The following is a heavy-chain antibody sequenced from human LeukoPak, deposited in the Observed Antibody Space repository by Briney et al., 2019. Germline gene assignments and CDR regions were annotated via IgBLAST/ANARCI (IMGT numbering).Heavy chain of an antibody. CDR1: GDSISSSTYC. J-gene: IGHJ4*02. Sequence: SETLSLTCTVSGDSISSSTYCWGWIRQPPGKGPEWIGSICHGGSTYYNPSLKSRVTISSDTSKNQFSLKLSSVTAADTAVYYCARGGPDYGYYFEYWGQGTLVTVSS. CDR3: ARGGPDYGYYFEY. CDR2: ICHGGST. V-gene: IGHV4-39*07. D-gene: IGHD4-17*01.